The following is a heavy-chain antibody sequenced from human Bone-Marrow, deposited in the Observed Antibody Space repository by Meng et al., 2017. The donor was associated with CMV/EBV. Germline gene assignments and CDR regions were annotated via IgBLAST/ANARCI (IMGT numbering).Heavy chain of an antibody. V-gene: IGHV3-30*02. CDR3: AKDGDADWGFDY. CDR1: GFTFSSYG. CDR2: IHYDGSNK. Sequence: GESLKISCAASGFTFSSYGMHWVRQAPGKGLEWVAFIHYDGSNKYYADSVKGRFTTSRDNSKNTLYVQMNSLRVEDTAVYYCAKDGDADWGFDYWGQGKLVNVYS. J-gene: IGHJ4*02. D-gene: IGHD2-21*02.